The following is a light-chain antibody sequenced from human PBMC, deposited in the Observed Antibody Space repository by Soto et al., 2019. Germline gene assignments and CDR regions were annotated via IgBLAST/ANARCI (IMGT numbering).Light chain of an antibody. Sequence: DIQMTQSISSLSASVGDRVTITCRSSQSIRSWLAWYQQKPGKAAKLLSYAASSLQMGIASRSSGSGTGTGIALTISSLQPEDFATDTCQHSYCTPQTFGQGTKVDNK. V-gene: IGKV1-39*01. CDR2: AAS. J-gene: IGKJ1*01. CDR3: QHSYCTPQT. CDR1: QSIRSW.